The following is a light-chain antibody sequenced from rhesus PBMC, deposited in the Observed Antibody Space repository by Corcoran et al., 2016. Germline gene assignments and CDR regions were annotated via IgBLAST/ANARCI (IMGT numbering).Light chain of an antibody. Sequence: EIVMTQSPATLSLYPGERATLSCRASQSVSSFVAWYQQKPDQAPSLLIYGASSRGTGIPDRFSGSGSWTDFTLSISSLAPEDFSVYSCQQYSNSPYSFGQWPKVEIK. V-gene: IGKV3S9*01. CDR3: QQYSNSPYS. CDR2: GAS. CDR1: QSVSSF. J-gene: IGKJ2*01.